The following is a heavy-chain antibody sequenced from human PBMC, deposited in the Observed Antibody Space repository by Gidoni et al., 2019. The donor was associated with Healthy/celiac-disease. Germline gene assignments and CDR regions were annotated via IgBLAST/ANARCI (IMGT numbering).Heavy chain of an antibody. J-gene: IGHJ6*02. Sequence: QVQLVQSGAAVKKPGASVKVSCKASGYTFTSYDITWVRQATGQGLEWLGWLNPRSSNTGYAQKLQGRVTMTRNTSISTAYMELSSLGSEDTAVYYWAREYDYVWGGWRMDVWGQGTTVTVSS. V-gene: IGHV1-8*01. CDR1: GYTFTSYD. D-gene: IGHD3-16*01. CDR2: LNPRSSNT. CDR3: AREYDYVWGGWRMDV.